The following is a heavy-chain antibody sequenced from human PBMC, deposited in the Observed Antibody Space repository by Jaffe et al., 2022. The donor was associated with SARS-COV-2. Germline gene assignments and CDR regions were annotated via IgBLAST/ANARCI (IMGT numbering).Heavy chain of an antibody. Sequence: QVQLVESGGGVVQPGRSLRLSCTASGFTFTAYPMHWVRQAPGKGLEWLAVLSHDGNTYYYADSVKGRFTISRDNSKNTLYLHINTLRPEDTAVYYCARGGVPSVTIDSWGQGAPVTVSS. CDR1: GFTFTAYP. D-gene: IGHD4-17*01. V-gene: IGHV3-30-3*01. J-gene: IGHJ4*02. CDR2: LSHDGNTY. CDR3: ARGGVPSVTIDS.